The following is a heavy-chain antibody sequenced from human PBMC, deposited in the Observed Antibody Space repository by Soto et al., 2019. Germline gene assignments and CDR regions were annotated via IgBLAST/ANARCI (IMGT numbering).Heavy chain of an antibody. D-gene: IGHD3-16*01. V-gene: IGHV3-66*01. CDR1: GFTVSTKY. J-gene: IGHJ4*02. CDR3: ARDAWAAYY. CDR2: IYSGDST. Sequence: VQLVESGGGLVQPGGSLRLSCAASGFTVSTKYMSWVRQAPGKGLEWVSVIYSGDSTFYADSVRGRFTISTDNSKNTLNLQMNSLRAEDTAVYYCARDAWAAYYWGQVTLVTVSS.